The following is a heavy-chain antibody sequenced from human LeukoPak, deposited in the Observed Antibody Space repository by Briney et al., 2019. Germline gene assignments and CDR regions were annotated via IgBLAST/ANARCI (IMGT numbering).Heavy chain of an antibody. D-gene: IGHD6-13*01. V-gene: IGHV3-23*01. CDR2: ISGSGYST. Sequence: GGSLRLSCAACGFTFSNYDMNWVRQAPGKGLEWVSAISGSGYSTYYADSVKGRFTLSRDNSKNTLYLQMHSLRAEDTAVYYCAKDLGGWQQLVPWPTWSDYWGEGSLVTVSS. CDR1: GFTFSNYD. CDR3: AKDLGGWQQLVPWPTWSDY. J-gene: IGHJ1*01.